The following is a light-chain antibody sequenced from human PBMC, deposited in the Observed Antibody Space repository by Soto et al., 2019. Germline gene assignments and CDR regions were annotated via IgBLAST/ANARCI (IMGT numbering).Light chain of an antibody. CDR3: CSYAGSSTVV. CDR2: EDT. Sequence: QSVLTQPASVSGSRGQSITISCTGTSRDVGNYNLVSWYQQYPGKAPKLMIYEDTKRPSGVSHRFSGSKSGNTASLTISGLQPEDEAGYYCCSYAGSSTVVFGGGTKVTVL. CDR1: SRDVGNYNL. V-gene: IGLV2-23*01. J-gene: IGLJ2*01.